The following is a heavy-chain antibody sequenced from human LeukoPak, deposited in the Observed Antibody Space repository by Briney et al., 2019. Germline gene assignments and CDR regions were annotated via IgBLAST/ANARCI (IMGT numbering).Heavy chain of an antibody. CDR2: INPNSGST. CDR1: GYTFTGYY. D-gene: IGHD5-12*01. CDR3: ASNSGYEE. Sequence: ASVKVSCKASGYTFTGYYMHWVRQAPGQGLEWMGWINPNSGSTSYAQKFQGRVTMTRDMSTSTVYMELSSLRSEDTAVYYCASNSGYEEWGQGTLVTVSS. J-gene: IGHJ4*02. V-gene: IGHV1-46*01.